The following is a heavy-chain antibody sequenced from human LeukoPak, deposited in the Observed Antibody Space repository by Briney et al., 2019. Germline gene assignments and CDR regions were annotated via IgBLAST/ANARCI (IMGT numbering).Heavy chain of an antibody. J-gene: IGHJ4*02. D-gene: IGHD4-17*01. Sequence: SVKVSCKASGGTFSSYAISWVRQAPGQGLEWMGRIIPILGIANYAQKFQGRVTITADKSTSTAYMELSSLRSEDTAVYYCAQLLTTVSINVYWGQGTLVTVSS. CDR1: GGTFSSYA. CDR2: IIPILGIA. V-gene: IGHV1-69*04. CDR3: AQLLTTVSINVY.